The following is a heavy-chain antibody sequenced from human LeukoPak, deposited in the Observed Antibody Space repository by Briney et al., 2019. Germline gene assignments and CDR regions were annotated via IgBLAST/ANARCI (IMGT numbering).Heavy chain of an antibody. CDR3: ARGRGSGWFFDY. V-gene: IGHV4-4*07. J-gene: IGHJ4*02. Sequence: SETLSLTRTVSGGSVSSYYWSWIRQPAGKGLEWIGRIYTSGSTNYNPSLKSRVTMSVDTSKNQFSLKLSSVTAADTAVYYCARGRGSGWFFDYWGQGTLVTVSS. CDR1: GGSVSSYY. D-gene: IGHD6-19*01. CDR2: IYTSGST.